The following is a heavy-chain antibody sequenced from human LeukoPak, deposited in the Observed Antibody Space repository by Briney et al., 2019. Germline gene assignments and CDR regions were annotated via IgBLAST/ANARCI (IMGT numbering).Heavy chain of an antibody. Sequence: ASVKVSCKASGYTFTGYYMHWVRQAPGQGLEWMGWINPNSGGTNHAQKLQGRVTMTRNTSISTAYMELSSLRSEETAVYYCARTIVVVAATISYYYYYMDVWGKGTTVTVSS. CDR2: INPNSGGT. D-gene: IGHD2-15*01. CDR3: ARTIVVVAATISYYYYYMDV. CDR1: GYTFTGYY. J-gene: IGHJ6*03. V-gene: IGHV1-2*02.